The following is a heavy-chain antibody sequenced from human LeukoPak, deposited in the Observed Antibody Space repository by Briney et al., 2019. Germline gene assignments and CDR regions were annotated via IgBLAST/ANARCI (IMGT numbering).Heavy chain of an antibody. V-gene: IGHV3-15*01. Sequence: GGSLRLSCATSVFTFSNAWMTWVRQAQGKGLEWVGRIKTKGEGGTVDYAAPVKGRFTISRDDSKNTLYLQMNSLKTEDTAIYYCMSDLDNWGQGTLVTVSS. CDR2: IKTKGEGGTV. CDR1: VFTFSNAW. CDR3: MSDLDN. J-gene: IGHJ4*02.